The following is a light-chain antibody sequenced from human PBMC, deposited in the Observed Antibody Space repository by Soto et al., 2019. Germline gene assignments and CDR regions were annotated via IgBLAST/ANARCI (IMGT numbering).Light chain of an antibody. CDR3: QQYDNLVT. CDR1: QDISNY. Sequence: DIQMTQSPSSLSASVGDRVTITCQASQDISNYLNWYQQKPGKAPKLLMYDASNLETGVPSRFSGSGSGTDFTFTISSLQPEDIATYYWQQYDNLVTFGGGTKVEIK. CDR2: DAS. V-gene: IGKV1-33*01. J-gene: IGKJ4*01.